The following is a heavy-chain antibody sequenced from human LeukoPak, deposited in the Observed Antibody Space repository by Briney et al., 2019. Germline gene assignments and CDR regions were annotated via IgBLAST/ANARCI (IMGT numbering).Heavy chain of an antibody. D-gene: IGHD5-24*01. CDR1: EFTFSSYS. CDR2: ISSSSSTI. V-gene: IGHV3-48*01. CDR3: ALLTGMATTSNAFDI. Sequence: GSLRLSCAASEFTFSSYSMNWVRQAPGKGLEWVSYISSSSSTIYYADSVKGRFTISRDNAKNSLYLQMNSLRAEDTAVYYCALLTGMATTSNAFDIWGQGTMVTVSS. J-gene: IGHJ3*02.